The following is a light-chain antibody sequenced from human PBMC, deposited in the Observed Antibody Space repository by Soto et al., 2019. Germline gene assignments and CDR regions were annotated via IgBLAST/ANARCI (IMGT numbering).Light chain of an antibody. CDR1: QDISNY. J-gene: IGKJ4*01. V-gene: IGKV1-33*01. CDR2: DAS. CDR3: QQYDKGLT. Sequence: DIQLTQSPSSLSASVGDRVTIPCQASQDISNYLNWYQQKPGKAPKLLIYDASNLETGVPSRFSGSGSGTDFTFTISSLQPEDIATYYCQQYDKGLTFGGGTKVEIK.